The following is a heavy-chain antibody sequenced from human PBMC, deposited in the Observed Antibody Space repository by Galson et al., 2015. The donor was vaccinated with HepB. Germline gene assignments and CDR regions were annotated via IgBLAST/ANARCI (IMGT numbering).Heavy chain of an antibody. CDR1: GFTFSSYS. CDR2: ISSSSSYI. V-gene: IGHV3-21*01. D-gene: IGHD6-19*01. J-gene: IGHJ4*02. Sequence: SLRLSCAASGFTFSSYSMNWVRQAPGKGLEWVSSISSSSSYIYYADSVKGRFTISRDNAKNSLYLQMNSLRAEDTAVYYCARDEGSSGWYVRKNYFDYWGQGTLVTVSS. CDR3: ARDEGSSGWYVRKNYFDY.